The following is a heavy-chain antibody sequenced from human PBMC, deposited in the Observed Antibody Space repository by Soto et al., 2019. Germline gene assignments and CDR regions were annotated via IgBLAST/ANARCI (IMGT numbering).Heavy chain of an antibody. V-gene: IGHV4-34*01. Sequence: SETLSLTCAVYGGSFSGYYWSWIRQPPGKGLEWIGEINHSGSINYNPSLKSRVTISVDTSKNQFSLKLSSVTAADTAVYYCARKRFGQLVFDPWGQGTLVTVSS. D-gene: IGHD6-6*01. CDR1: GGSFSGYY. CDR3: ARKRFGQLVFDP. CDR2: INHSGSI. J-gene: IGHJ5*02.